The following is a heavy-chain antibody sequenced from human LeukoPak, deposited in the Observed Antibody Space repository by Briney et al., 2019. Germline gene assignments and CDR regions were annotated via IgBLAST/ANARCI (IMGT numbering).Heavy chain of an antibody. CDR3: ARDHSGYGGFDY. J-gene: IGHJ4*02. CDR1: GGSISSGGYY. D-gene: IGHD5-12*01. V-gene: IGHV4-31*03. Sequence: TLSLTCTFSGGSISSGGYYWSWIRQHPGRGLEWIGYIYYSGSTYYNPSLKSRVTISVDTSKNQFSLKLSSVTAADTAVYYCARDHSGYGGFDYWGQGTLVTVSS. CDR2: IYYSGST.